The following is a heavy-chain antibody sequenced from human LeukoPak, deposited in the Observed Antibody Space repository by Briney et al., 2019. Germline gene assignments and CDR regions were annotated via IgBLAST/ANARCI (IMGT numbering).Heavy chain of an antibody. J-gene: IGHJ4*02. CDR2: INPSGGST. Sequence: ASVKVSCKASGYTFTSYYMHWVRQAPGQGLEWMGIINPSGGSTSYAQKFQGRVTMTRGTSTSTVYMELSSLRSEDTAVYYCARDPNPLAAQTPLGYWGQGTLVTVSS. V-gene: IGHV1-46*01. CDR1: GYTFTSYY. CDR3: ARDPNPLAAQTPLGY. D-gene: IGHD6-13*01.